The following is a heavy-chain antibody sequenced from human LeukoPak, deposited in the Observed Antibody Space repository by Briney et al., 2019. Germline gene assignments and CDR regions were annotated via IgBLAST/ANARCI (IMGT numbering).Heavy chain of an antibody. V-gene: IGHV1-69*04. CDR1: GGTFSSNE. D-gene: IGHD6-13*01. CDR3: ARWASIIYDSNWYAPLDY. Sequence: GASVKVSCKASGGTFSSNEISWVRRAPGQGLEWMGRIIPNLGTANYAQSFQGRVTITADKSTSTAYMELSSLRSEDTAVYFCARWASIIYDSNWYAPLDYWGQGTLVTVSS. CDR2: IIPNLGTA. J-gene: IGHJ4*02.